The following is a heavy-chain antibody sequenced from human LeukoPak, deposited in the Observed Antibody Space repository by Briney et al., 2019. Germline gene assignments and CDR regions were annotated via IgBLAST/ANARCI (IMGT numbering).Heavy chain of an antibody. D-gene: IGHD5-18*01. Sequence: GGSLRLSCAASGFTFDDYTMHWVRQAPGKGLEWVSLISWDGGSTYYADSVKGRFTISRDNSKNSLYLQMNSLRTEDTALYYCAKDPYPTAIDYYYGMDVWGQGTTVTVSS. J-gene: IGHJ6*02. CDR2: ISWDGGST. V-gene: IGHV3-43*01. CDR1: GFTFDDYT. CDR3: AKDPYPTAIDYYYGMDV.